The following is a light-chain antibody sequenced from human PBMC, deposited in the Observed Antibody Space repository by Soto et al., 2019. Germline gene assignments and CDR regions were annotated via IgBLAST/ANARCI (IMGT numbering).Light chain of an antibody. V-gene: IGLV2-14*01. CDR1: SSDVGSYNY. CDR3: SSYTSISTRV. CDR2: EVR. J-gene: IGLJ3*02. Sequence: QSALTQPASVSGSPGQSITISCTGTSSDVGSYNYVSWYQQHPGKAPKLMIYEVRNRPSGLSNRFSGSKSGNTASLTISGLQAEYEANYYFSSYTSISTRVFGGGTKLTVL.